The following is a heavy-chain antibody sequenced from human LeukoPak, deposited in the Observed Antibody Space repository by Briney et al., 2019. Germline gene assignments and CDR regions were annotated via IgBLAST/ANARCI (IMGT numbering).Heavy chain of an antibody. CDR1: GGSISSSSYY. CDR3: ARHRFLRPDAFDI. CDR2: IYSSGST. D-gene: IGHD2/OR15-2a*01. J-gene: IGHJ3*02. Sequence: KSSETLSLTCTVSGGSISSSSYYWGWIRQPPGKGLEWIGSIYSSGSTYYNPSLKSRVTISVDTSKNQFSLKLTSVTAADTAVYYCARHRFLRPDAFDIWGQGTMVTVSS. V-gene: IGHV4-39*01.